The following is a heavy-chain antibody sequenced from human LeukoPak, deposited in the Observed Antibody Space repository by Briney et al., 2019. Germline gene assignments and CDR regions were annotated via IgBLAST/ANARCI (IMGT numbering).Heavy chain of an antibody. CDR1: GFTFRNAW. J-gene: IGHJ4*02. V-gene: IGHV3-15*01. CDR2: IKSNTNGGAT. Sequence: PGGSLRLSCTASGFTFRNAWMSWVRQAPGKGLEWVGRIKSNTNGGATDYAAPVKDRFTISRDDSKNTLYLQVNGLKTEDTAVYYCPTDLGTYYYGSGSLTPPDYWDQGTLVTVTS. D-gene: IGHD3-10*01. CDR3: PTDLGTYYYGSGSLTPPDY.